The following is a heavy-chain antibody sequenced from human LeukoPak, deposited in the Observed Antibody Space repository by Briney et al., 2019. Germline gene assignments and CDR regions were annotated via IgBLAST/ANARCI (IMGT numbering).Heavy chain of an antibody. CDR3: ARGSGYVSLRYFDL. CDR2: ISSSSII. J-gene: IGHJ2*01. Sequence: GGSLRLSCAASGFTFSSYSMNWVRQAPGKGLEWLSHISSSSIIYYADSVKGRFTISRDNAKNSLYLQMNSLRAEDTAVYYCARGSGYVSLRYFDLWGRSTLVTVSS. V-gene: IGHV3-48*01. CDR1: GFTFSSYS. D-gene: IGHD5-12*01.